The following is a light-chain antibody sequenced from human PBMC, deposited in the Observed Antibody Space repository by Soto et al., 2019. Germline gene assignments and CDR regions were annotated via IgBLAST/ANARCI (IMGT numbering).Light chain of an antibody. CDR3: QQTYSNLSIT. CDR2: AAS. V-gene: IGKV1-39*01. J-gene: IGKJ5*01. CDR1: ESIARH. Sequence: DIQMTQSPSSLSASVGDRVTITCRASESIARHLNWYQQKPGKAPKLLIYAASSLQNGVPSRFRGGGSWTDFTLPISNLQPEDFATYYCQQTYSNLSITFGQGTRLEIK.